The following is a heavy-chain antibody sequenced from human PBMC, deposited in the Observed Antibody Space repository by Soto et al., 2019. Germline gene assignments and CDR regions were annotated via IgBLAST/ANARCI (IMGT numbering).Heavy chain of an antibody. CDR1: GFTFTSSA. CDR3: AAGLLWFGELSRFDY. Sequence: SVKVSCKASGFTFTSSAMQWVRQARGQRLEWIGWIVVGSGNTNYAQKFQGRVTITRDMSTSTAYMELSSLRSEDTAVYYCAAGLLWFGELSRFDYWGQGTLVTVSS. CDR2: IVVGSGNT. J-gene: IGHJ4*02. D-gene: IGHD3-10*01. V-gene: IGHV1-58*02.